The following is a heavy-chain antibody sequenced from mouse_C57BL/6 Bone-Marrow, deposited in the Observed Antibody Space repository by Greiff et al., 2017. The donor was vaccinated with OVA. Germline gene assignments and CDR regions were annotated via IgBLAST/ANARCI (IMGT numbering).Heavy chain of an antibody. CDR1: GFNIKNTY. J-gene: IGHJ1*03. CDR2: IDPANGNT. Sequence: EVQLQESVAELVRPGASVKLSCTASGFNIKNTYMHWVKQRPEQGLEWIGRIDPANGNTKYAPKFQGKATITADTSSNTAYLQLSSLTSEDTAIYYCVFYYYGSSYGYFDVWGTGTTVTVSS. D-gene: IGHD1-1*01. CDR3: VFYYYGSSYGYFDV. V-gene: IGHV14-3*01.